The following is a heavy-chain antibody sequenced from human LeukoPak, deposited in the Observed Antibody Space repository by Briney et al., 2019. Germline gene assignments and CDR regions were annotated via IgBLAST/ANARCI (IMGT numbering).Heavy chain of an antibody. J-gene: IGHJ4*02. CDR2: ISSDSSYT. D-gene: IGHD5-12*01. CDR3: AVGQYGGYRVSSGDN. CDR1: GFTFSYYY. Sequence: GGSLRLSCAASGFTFSYYYMSWIRQAPGKGLEWVSYISSDSSYTNYADSVKGRFTISRDNAKNSLYLQMNSLRAEDTAIYYCAVGQYGGYRVSSGDNWGRGTLVTVSS. V-gene: IGHV3-11*03.